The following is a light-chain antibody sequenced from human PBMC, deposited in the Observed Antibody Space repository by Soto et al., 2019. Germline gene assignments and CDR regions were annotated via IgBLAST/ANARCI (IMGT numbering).Light chain of an antibody. Sequence: EIVLTQSPGTLSLSPGERATLSCRASQSVNGNYLTWYQQKPGQAPRLLIYGASSRATGIPDRFSGSGSGKDFTLTISRREPEDFAVYYCQQYGSSFRYTFGQGTKLEIK. CDR3: QQYGSSFRYT. CDR2: GAS. CDR1: QSVNGNY. J-gene: IGKJ2*01. V-gene: IGKV3-20*01.